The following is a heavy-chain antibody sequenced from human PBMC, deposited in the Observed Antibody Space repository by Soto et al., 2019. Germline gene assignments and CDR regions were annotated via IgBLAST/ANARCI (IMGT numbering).Heavy chain of an antibody. CDR3: ARGYGSGDY. CDR2: ISSNSNYI. Sequence: EVHLVESGGGLVKPGGSLRLSCAASGFTFSTYTMNWVRQAPGKGLEWVSSISSNSNYIYYADSVKGRFTISRDNANNSLYLQMNSLRVEDTAVYYCARGYGSGDYWGQGTLVTVSS. J-gene: IGHJ4*02. CDR1: GFTFSTYT. D-gene: IGHD3-10*01. V-gene: IGHV3-21*01.